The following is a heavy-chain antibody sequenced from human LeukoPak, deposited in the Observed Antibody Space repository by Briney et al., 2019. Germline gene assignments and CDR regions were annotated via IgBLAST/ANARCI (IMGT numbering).Heavy chain of an antibody. V-gene: IGHV4-34*01. CDR2: INHSGST. CDR1: GGSFSGYY. Sequence: SETLSLTCAVYGGSFSGYYWSWIRQPPGKGLEWIGEINHSGSTNYNPSLKSRVTISVDTSKNQFSLKLSSVTAADTAVYYCARLGKSSRGWYERVNWFDPWGQGTLVTVSS. D-gene: IGHD6-19*01. J-gene: IGHJ5*02. CDR3: ARLGKSSRGWYERVNWFDP.